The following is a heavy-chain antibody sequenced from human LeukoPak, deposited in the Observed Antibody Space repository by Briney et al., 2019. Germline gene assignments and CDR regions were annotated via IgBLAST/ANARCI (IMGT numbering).Heavy chain of an antibody. CDR1: GGSISSGDRY. V-gene: IGHV4-30-4*01. J-gene: IGHJ4*02. D-gene: IGHD5-18*01. CDR3: ARDSYSYGYGGFDY. Sequence: SETLSLTCTVSGGSISSGDRYWSWIRQSPGKGLEWIGYIYSTGNTYYNPTLKSRVIISVDTSKNQFSLELNSVTAADTAVYYCARDSYSYGYGGFDYWGQGILVTVSS. CDR2: IYSTGNT.